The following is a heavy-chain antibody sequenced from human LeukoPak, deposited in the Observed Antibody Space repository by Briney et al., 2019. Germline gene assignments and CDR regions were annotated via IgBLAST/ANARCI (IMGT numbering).Heavy chain of an antibody. V-gene: IGHV3-21*01. CDR3: ARDGDTVLTRGYYYYMDV. CDR2: ITSSSSYI. J-gene: IGHJ6*03. D-gene: IGHD4-23*01. Sequence: AGSLRLSCAASGFTISSNYMSWVRQAPGKGLEWVSSITSSSSYIYYADSVKGRFTISRDYAKKSLSLQMNSLRAEDTAVYYCARDGDTVLTRGYYYYMDVWGKGTTLTVSS. CDR1: GFTISSNY.